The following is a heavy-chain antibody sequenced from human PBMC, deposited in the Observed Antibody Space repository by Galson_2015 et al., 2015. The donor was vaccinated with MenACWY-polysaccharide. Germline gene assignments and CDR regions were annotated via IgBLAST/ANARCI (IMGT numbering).Heavy chain of an antibody. CDR2: IFWDDDE. CDR1: GFSLTTSGVG. V-gene: IGHV2-5*02. J-gene: IGHJ4*02. Sequence: PALVKPTQTLTLTCTFSGFSLTTSGVGVVWIRQPPGKALEWLALIFWDDDERYSPSLKSRLTITKDTSKNQVVLTMTNTDPVDTATYYCGSGSGRTIDYWGQGTLVTVSS. CDR3: GSGSGRTIDY. D-gene: IGHD3-10*01.